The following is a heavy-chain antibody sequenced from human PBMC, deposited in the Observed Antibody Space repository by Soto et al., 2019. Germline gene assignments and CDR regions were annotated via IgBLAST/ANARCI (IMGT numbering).Heavy chain of an antibody. CDR2: IGTAGDT. J-gene: IGHJ3*02. CDR3: ERLRYCSGGSCPAGAFDI. V-gene: IGHV3-13*01. D-gene: IGHD2-15*01. Sequence: GSLRLSCAASGXTFSSYEMHWVRQATGKGLELVSAIGTAGDTYYPGSVKCRFTISRENAKNSLYLQMNSLRAGDTAVYYCERLRYCSGGSCPAGAFDIWGQGTMVTVSS. CDR1: GXTFSSYE.